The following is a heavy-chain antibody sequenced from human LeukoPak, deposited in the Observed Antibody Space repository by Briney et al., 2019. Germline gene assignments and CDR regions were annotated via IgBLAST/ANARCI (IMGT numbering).Heavy chain of an antibody. CDR3: ARDPSMTAVSAYSFDF. V-gene: IGHV3-7*01. J-gene: IGHJ4*02. CDR1: GFTFSSYW. Sequence: GGSLRLPCAASGFTFSSYWMSWVRQAPGKGLEWVASIKQDGSETYHVDSVKGRFIISRDNAQNLLFLQMNSLRVEDTAVYYCARDPSMTAVSAYSFDFWGQGTLVTVSS. D-gene: IGHD2-21*01. CDR2: IKQDGSET.